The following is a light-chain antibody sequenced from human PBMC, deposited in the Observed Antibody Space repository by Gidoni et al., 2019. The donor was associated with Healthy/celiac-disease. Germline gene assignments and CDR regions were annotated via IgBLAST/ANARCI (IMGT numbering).Light chain of an antibody. CDR1: QSVSSRY. V-gene: IGKV3-20*01. CDR3: QQYGSSPPLT. Sequence: EIVLTQSPRTLSLSPGERATLSCRASQSVSSRYLVWYQQKPGQAPRHLIYGASSRATGIPDRFSGSGSGTDFTLTISRLEPEDFAVYYCQQYGSSPPLTFGGGTKVEIK. CDR2: GAS. J-gene: IGKJ4*01.